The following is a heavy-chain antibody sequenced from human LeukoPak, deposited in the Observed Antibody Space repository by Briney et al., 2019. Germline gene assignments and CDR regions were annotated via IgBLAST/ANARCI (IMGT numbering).Heavy chain of an antibody. V-gene: IGHV3-48*01. D-gene: IGHD5-24*01. CDR1: GFTFSNAW. CDR2: ISGSSSAI. Sequence: GGSLRLSCAASGFTFSNAWMNWVRQAPGKGLEWVSYISGSSSAIYYADSVKGRFTISRDNAKNSLYLQMNSLGAEDTAVYYCAREMATIDVFDYWGQGTLVTVSS. CDR3: AREMATIDVFDY. J-gene: IGHJ4*02.